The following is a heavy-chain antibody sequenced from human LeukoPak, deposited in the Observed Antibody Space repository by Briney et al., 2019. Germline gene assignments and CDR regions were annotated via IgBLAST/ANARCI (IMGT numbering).Heavy chain of an antibody. CDR2: ISYDGSNK. CDR3: AKGIYGSGSYAHFDY. V-gene: IGHV3-30*18. J-gene: IGHJ4*02. D-gene: IGHD3-10*01. CDR1: GFTFSNFG. Sequence: PGGSLRLSCAASGFTFSNFGMHWVRQAPGKGLEWVAVISYDGSNKYYADSVKGRFTISRDNSKNTLYLQMNSLRAEDTAVYYCAKGIYGSGSYAHFDYWGQGTLVTVSS.